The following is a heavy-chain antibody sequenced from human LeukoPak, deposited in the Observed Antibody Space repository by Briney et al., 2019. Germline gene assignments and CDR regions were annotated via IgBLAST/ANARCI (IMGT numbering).Heavy chain of an antibody. CDR1: GFTVSSNY. J-gene: IGHJ4*02. CDR3: TRGPGSTWYSDY. V-gene: IGHV3-66*02. CDR2: IYSGGDT. D-gene: IGHD6-13*01. Sequence: GGSLRLSCAASGFTVSSNYMNWVRQAPGKGLEWVSIIYSGGDTYYADSVKGRFTISRDNSKNTLYLQVNSLRAEDTAVYYCTRGPGSTWYSDYWGQGTLITVSS.